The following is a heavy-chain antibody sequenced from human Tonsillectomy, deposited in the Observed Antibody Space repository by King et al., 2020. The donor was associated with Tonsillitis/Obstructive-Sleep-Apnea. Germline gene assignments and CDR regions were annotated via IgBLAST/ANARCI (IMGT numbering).Heavy chain of an antibody. CDR1: GFTFSSYA. J-gene: IGHJ3*02. Sequence: VQLVESGGGLVQPGGSLRLSCSASGFTFSSYAMHWVRQAPGKGLEYVSAISSNGGSTYYADSVKGRFTISRDNSKNTLYLQMSSLRAEDTAVYYCVKEATTVTIGGGSFDIWGQGTMVTVSS. CDR2: ISSNGGST. D-gene: IGHD4-17*01. V-gene: IGHV3-64D*06. CDR3: VKEATTVTIGGGSFDI.